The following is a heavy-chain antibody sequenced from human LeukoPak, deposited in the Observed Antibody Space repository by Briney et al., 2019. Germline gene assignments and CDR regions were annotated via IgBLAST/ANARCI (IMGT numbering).Heavy chain of an antibody. V-gene: IGHV4-59*13. J-gene: IGHJ4*02. Sequence: PSETLSLTCTVSDYSINSGYYWSWIRQSPGKGLEWIGYIYYSGSTKYNPALKSRVTISIDSSKNQFSLNLSSVTAADTAVYYCARGTVTLDYWGRGTLVTVSS. D-gene: IGHD4-11*01. CDR1: DYSINSGYY. CDR2: IYYSGST. CDR3: ARGTVTLDY.